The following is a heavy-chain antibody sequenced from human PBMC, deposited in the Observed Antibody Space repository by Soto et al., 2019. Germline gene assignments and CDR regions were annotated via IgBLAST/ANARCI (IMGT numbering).Heavy chain of an antibody. J-gene: IGHJ6*02. V-gene: IGHV3-53*02. CDR3: GTSSRKDYHFAMDV. D-gene: IGHD6-6*01. CDR1: GFSVSSSD. CDR2: SYSGGST. Sequence: EVQLVETGGGLIQPGGSLRLSCAASGFSVSSSDMSWVRQVPGAGLEWVSVSYSGGSTHDADYVKGRFSVSRDTSKNTVDLQMNSLRVDDTAVYYCGTSSRKDYHFAMDVWGQGTAVTVSS.